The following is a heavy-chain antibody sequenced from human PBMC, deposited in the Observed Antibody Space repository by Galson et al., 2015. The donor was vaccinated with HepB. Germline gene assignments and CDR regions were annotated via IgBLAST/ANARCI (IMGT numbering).Heavy chain of an antibody. Sequence: SCKASGYTFTSYGISWVRQAPGQGLEWMGWISAYNGNTNYAQKLQGRVTMTTDTSTSTAYMELRSLRSDDTAVYYCARALPYGSGSYGFDPWGQGTLVTVSS. CDR3: ARALPYGSGSYGFDP. J-gene: IGHJ5*02. CDR2: ISAYNGNT. CDR1: GYTFTSYG. V-gene: IGHV1-18*01. D-gene: IGHD3-10*01.